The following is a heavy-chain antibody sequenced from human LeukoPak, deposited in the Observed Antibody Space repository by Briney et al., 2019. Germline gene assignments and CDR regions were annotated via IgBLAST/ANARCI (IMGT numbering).Heavy chain of an antibody. D-gene: IGHD3-10*01. CDR3: ATGGRPYYGSGSYLNWFDP. CDR1: GYTFTDYY. CDR2: VDPEDGET. V-gene: IGHV1-69-2*01. Sequence: ASVKISCKVSGYTFTDYYIHWVQQAPGKGLEWMGLVDPEDGETIYAEKFQGRVTITADTSIDTAYMELSSLRSEDTAMYYCATGGRPYYGSGSYLNWFDPWGQGTLVTVSS. J-gene: IGHJ5*02.